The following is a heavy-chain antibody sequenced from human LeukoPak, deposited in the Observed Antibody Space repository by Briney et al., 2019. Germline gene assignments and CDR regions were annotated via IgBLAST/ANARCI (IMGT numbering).Heavy chain of an antibody. CDR3: ATHIAAALDY. J-gene: IGHJ4*02. D-gene: IGHD6-13*01. V-gene: IGHV3-21*04. CDR2: ISTSSSYI. CDR1: GFTFSSYS. Sequence: TGGSLRLSCAASGFTFSSYSMNWVRQAPGRGLEWVSSISTSSSYIYYADSVKGRFTISRDNAKNSLYLQMNSLRAEDTAVYYCATHIAAALDYWGQGTLVTVSS.